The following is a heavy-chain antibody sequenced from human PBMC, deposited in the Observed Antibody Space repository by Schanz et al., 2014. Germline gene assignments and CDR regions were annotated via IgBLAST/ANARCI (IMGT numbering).Heavy chain of an antibody. CDR2: IYASGAT. CDR3: ARDGNYYGSRNYYKTPYYFDY. CDR1: GFTVSSDH. V-gene: IGHV3-66*01. D-gene: IGHD3-10*01. J-gene: IGHJ4*02. Sequence: EVQLVESGGGFVQPGGSLGLSCVVSGFTVSSDHMSWVRQAPGKGLEWVSNIYASGATYYADSVKRRFTISRDISKNTLHLQVTSLRAEDTAIYYCARDGNYYGSRNYYKTPYYFDYWGQGTLVTVSS.